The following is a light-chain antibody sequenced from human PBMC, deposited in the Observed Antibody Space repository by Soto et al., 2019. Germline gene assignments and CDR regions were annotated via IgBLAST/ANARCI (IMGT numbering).Light chain of an antibody. Sequence: DIVLTQSPATLSLSPGERATLSCRASQSVSRDFAWYHQKPGQAPRLLIYDASNRATGIPARFSGSGSGTDFTLTINSRQPEDFAVYYCQHRHNFGPGTKWISN. CDR3: QHRHN. V-gene: IGKV3-11*01. J-gene: IGKJ3*01. CDR2: DAS. CDR1: QSVSRD.